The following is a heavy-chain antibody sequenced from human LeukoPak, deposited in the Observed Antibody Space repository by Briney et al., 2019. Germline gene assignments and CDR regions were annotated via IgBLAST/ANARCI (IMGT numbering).Heavy chain of an antibody. CDR3: ARLTGYSSESWFDP. D-gene: IGHD3-9*01. J-gene: IGHJ5*02. CDR1: GGSISSDY. V-gene: IGHV4-4*07. Sequence: PSETLSLTCSVSGGSISSDYWSWIRQPAGKGLEWIGRIYTSGSTNYNPSLKSRVTISVDTSKNQFSLKLRSVTAADTAVYYCARLTGYSSESWFDPWGQGTLVTVSS. CDR2: IYTSGST.